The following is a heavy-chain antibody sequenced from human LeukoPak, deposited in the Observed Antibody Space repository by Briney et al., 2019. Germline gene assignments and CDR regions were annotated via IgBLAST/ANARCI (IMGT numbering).Heavy chain of an antibody. CDR3: ARHRDGYETDAFDI. CDR1: GGSISSYY. Sequence: SETLSLTCTVSGGSISSYYWSWIRQPPGKGLEWIGYIYYSGSTNYNPTLKSRVTISVDTSKNQFSLKLSSVTAADTAVYYCARHRDGYETDAFDIWGQGTMVTVSS. CDR2: IYYSGST. V-gene: IGHV4-59*08. J-gene: IGHJ3*02. D-gene: IGHD5-24*01.